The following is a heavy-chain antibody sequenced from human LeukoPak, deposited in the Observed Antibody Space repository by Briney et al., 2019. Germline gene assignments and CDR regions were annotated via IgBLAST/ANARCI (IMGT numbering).Heavy chain of an antibody. CDR2: IFGSGGSA. J-gene: IGHJ4*02. Sequence: GGSLRLSCAASGFTFNTYAMYWVRQAPGKGLEWVSGIFGSGGSAHYADSVKGRFTISRDNSKNTVYLQMDSLRVEDMAVYYCGKATIGYSSGRYPGWPVDSWGQGTLVTVSS. D-gene: IGHD6-19*01. CDR3: GKATIGYSSGRYPGWPVDS. V-gene: IGHV3-23*01. CDR1: GFTFNTYA.